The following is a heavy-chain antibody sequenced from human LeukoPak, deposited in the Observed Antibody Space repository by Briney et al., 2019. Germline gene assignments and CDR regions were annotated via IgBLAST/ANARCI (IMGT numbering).Heavy chain of an antibody. D-gene: IGHD3-22*01. CDR3: ARGGWLPCFDY. CDR1: GGSISSSNW. V-gene: IGHV4-4*02. Sequence: SGTLSLTCAVSGGSISSSNWWSWIRQPPGKGLEWIGEINHSGSTNYNPSLKSRVTISVDTSKNQFSLKLSSVTAADTAVYYCARGGWLPCFDYWGQGTLVTVSS. J-gene: IGHJ4*02. CDR2: INHSGST.